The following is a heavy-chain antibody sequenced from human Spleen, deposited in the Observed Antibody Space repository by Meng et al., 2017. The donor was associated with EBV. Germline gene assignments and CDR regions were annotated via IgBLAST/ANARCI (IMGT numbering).Heavy chain of an antibody. D-gene: IGHD3-16*02. CDR2: IYWDDDK. Sequence: QITLKESGPTLVKHTXTLPLTCTFSGFSLSTGGVGVGWIRQPPGKALEWLALIYWDDDKRYSPSLKSRLTITKDTSKNQVVLTMTDMDPVDTATYYCARGLSSFDYWGQGTLVTVSS. CDR1: GFSLSTGGVG. J-gene: IGHJ4*02. CDR3: ARGLSSFDY. V-gene: IGHV2-5*02.